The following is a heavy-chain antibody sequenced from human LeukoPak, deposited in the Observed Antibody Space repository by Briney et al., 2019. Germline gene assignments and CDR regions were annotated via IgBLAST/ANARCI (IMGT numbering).Heavy chain of an antibody. Sequence: SETLSLTCAVYGGSFSGYYWSWIRQPPGKGLEWIGEINHSGSTNYNPSLKSRVTISVDTSKNQFSLKLSSVTAADTAVYYCARRGYYYYMDVWGKGTTVTISS. J-gene: IGHJ6*03. CDR1: GGSFSGYY. CDR2: INHSGST. CDR3: ARRGYYYYMDV. D-gene: IGHD3-10*01. V-gene: IGHV4-34*01.